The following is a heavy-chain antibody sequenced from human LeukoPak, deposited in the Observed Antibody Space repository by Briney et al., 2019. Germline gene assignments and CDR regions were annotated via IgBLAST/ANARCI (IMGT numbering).Heavy chain of an antibody. J-gene: IGHJ4*02. CDR2: IYHSGST. V-gene: IGHV4-4*02. D-gene: IGHD3-10*01. Sequence: SGTLSLTCAVSGGSISSSNWWSWVRQPPGKGLEWIGEIYHSGSTNYNPSLKSRVTISVDKSKNQFSLKLSSVTAADTAVYYCARDRRGVRGVMPLDYWDQGTLVTVSS. CDR3: ARDRRGVRGVMPLDY. CDR1: GGSISSSNW.